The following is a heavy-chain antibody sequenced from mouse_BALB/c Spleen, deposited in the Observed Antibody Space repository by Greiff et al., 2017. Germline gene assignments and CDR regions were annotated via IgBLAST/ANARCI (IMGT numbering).Heavy chain of an antibody. D-gene: IGHD2-4*01. Sequence: EVQLQQSGAELVRSGASVKLSCTASGFNIKDYYMHWVKQRPEQGLEWIGWIDPENGDTEYAPKFQGKATMTADTSSNTAYLQLSSLTSEDTAVYFCATITTHAMDYWGQGTSVTVSS. CDR2: IDPENGDT. V-gene: IGHV14-4*02. CDR1: GFNIKDYY. J-gene: IGHJ4*01. CDR3: ATITTHAMDY.